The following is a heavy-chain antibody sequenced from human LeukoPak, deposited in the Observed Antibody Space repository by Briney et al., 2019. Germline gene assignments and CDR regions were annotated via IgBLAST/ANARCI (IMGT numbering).Heavy chain of an antibody. CDR1: GYTFTSYD. V-gene: IGHV1-8*01. D-gene: IGHD3-16*01. CDR3: ARVPRELGAY. CDR2: MNPSSGNT. J-gene: IGHJ4*02. Sequence: GASVKVSCKASGYTFTSYDINWVRQATGQGLEWMGFMNPSSGNTVYAQKFQGRVTMTRNTAISTAYMELSSLRSEDTALYYCARVPRELGAYWGQGTLVTVSS.